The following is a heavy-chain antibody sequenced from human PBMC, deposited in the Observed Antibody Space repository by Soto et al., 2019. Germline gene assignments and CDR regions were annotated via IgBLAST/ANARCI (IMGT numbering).Heavy chain of an antibody. V-gene: IGHV3-23*01. CDR1: GFTFSSYA. D-gene: IGHD5-18*01. CDR2: ISGSGGST. J-gene: IGHJ6*02. CDR3: AKYSYGNYYYYYGMDV. Sequence: GGSLRLSCAASGFTFSSYAMIWVRQAPGKGLEWVSAISGSGGSTYYADSVKGRFTISRDNSKNTLYLQMNSLRAEDTAVYYCAKYSYGNYYYYYGMDVWGQGTTVTVSS.